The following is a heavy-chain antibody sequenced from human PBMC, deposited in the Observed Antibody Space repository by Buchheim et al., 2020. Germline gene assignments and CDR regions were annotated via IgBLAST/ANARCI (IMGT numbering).Heavy chain of an antibody. J-gene: IGHJ4*02. D-gene: IGHD3-10*01. CDR2: ISSSGNTI. CDR1: GFTFSDSY. V-gene: IGHV3-11*01. Sequence: QVHLVESGGALVKPGGSLRLSCAASGFTFSDSYMSWIRQAPGKGLEWVSYISSSGNTIYYADSVKGRFTISRDNAKNSLYLQMNSLSAGDTAVYYCAKDLISGYWGQGTL. CDR3: AKDLISGY.